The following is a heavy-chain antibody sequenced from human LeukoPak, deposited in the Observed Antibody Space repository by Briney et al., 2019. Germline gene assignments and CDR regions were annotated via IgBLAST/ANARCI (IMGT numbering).Heavy chain of an antibody. CDR3: ASEALPGVLNDY. J-gene: IGHJ4*02. CDR1: GGSFSGYY. D-gene: IGHD3-16*01. CDR2: INHSGGT. V-gene: IGHV4-34*01. Sequence: SETLSLTCAVSGGSFSGYYWSWIRQPPGKGLEWIGEINHSGGTNYNPSPKSRVTITVDTYKTQFSLMLSSVTAADTAVYYCASEALPGVLNDYWGQGTLVTVSS.